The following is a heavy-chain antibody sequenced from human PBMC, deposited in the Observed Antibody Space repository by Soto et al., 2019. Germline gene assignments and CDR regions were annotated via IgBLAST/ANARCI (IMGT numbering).Heavy chain of an antibody. CDR3: ARGRSLDL. CDR1: GYNFKGSW. Sequence: PGGSLRLSCAASGYNFKGSWMTWVRQPPGRGLEWVASRGLAGGEEKYVDSVKGRLTISRDNDNNSMYLEMNSLKDEDTAVYFCARGRSLDLWGQGTMVTVSS. V-gene: IGHV3-7*03. CDR2: RGLAGGEE. J-gene: IGHJ3*01.